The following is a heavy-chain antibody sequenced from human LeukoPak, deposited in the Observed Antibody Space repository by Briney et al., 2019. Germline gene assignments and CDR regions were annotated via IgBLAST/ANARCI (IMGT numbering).Heavy chain of an antibody. CDR1: GGSISSSSYY. J-gene: IGHJ4*02. Sequence: SETLSLTCTVSGGSISSSSYYWGWIRQPPGKGLEWIGSIYHSGNTYYNPSLKSRVTISVDTSKNQFSLKLSSVTAADTAVYYCARAGYGDSDFDYWGQGTLVTVSS. V-gene: IGHV4-39*07. CDR3: ARAGYGDSDFDY. D-gene: IGHD4-17*01. CDR2: IYHSGNT.